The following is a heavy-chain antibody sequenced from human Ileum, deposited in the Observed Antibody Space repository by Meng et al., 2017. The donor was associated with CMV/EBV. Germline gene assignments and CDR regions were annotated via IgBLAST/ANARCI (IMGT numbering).Heavy chain of an antibody. CDR2: IRSDGSDK. J-gene: IGHJ4*02. Sequence: QVLLVESGGAVVQPGGCLRLSCAASGFTFTNHGMHWFRQIPGKGPEWVAFIRSDGSDKYYVDSVKGRFTISRDNSKNTIYLQMNSLTTDDTALYHCARDRDWTFDYWGQGTLVTVSS. CDR3: ARDRDWTFDY. CDR1: GFTFTNHG. D-gene: IGHD3/OR15-3a*01. V-gene: IGHV3-30*02.